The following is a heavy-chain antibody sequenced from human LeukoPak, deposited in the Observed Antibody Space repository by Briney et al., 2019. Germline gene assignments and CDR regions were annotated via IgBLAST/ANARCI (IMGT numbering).Heavy chain of an antibody. CDR3: ARSRGFGELYFDY. CDR1: GGSISSYY. D-gene: IGHD3-10*01. CDR2: IYYSGST. J-gene: IGHJ4*02. Sequence: SETLSLTCTVSGGSISSYYWSWIRQPPGKGLEWIGYIYYSGSTNYNPSLKSRVTISVDTSKNQFSLKLSSVTAADTAVYYCARSRGFGELYFDYWGQGTLVTVSS. V-gene: IGHV4-59*01.